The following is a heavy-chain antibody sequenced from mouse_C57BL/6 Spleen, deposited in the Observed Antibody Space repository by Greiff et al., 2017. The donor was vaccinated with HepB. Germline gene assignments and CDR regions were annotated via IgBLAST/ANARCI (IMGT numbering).Heavy chain of an antibody. CDR1: GYSITSGYY. V-gene: IGHV3-6*01. CDR3: ARGRSYAMDY. J-gene: IGHJ4*01. Sequence: EVQLQESGPGLVKPSQSLSLTCSVTGYSITSGYYWNWIRQFPGNKLEWMGYISYDGSNNYNPSLKNRISITRDTSKNQFFLKLNSVTTEDTATYYCARGRSYAMDYWGQGTSVTVSS. CDR2: ISYDGSN.